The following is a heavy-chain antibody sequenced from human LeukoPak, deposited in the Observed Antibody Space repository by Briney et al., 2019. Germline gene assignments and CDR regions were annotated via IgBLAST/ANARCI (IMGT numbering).Heavy chain of an antibody. V-gene: IGHV3-15*07. D-gene: IGHD3-22*01. CDR3: TTRHRGAYYDSSGYSVDY. J-gene: IGHJ4*02. CDR1: GFTFSNAW. Sequence: GGSLRLSCAASGFTFSNAWMNWVRQAPGKGLEWVGRIKSKTDGGTTDYAAPVKGRFTISRDDSKNTLYLQMNSLKTEDTAVYYCTTRHRGAYYDSSGYSVDYWGQGTLVTVSS. CDR2: IKSKTDGGTT.